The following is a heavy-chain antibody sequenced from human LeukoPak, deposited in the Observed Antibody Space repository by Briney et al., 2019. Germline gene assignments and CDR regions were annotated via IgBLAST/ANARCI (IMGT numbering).Heavy chain of an antibody. J-gene: IGHJ4*02. CDR3: ARRCNYYDSSGYYSPYYFDY. CDR1: GGSISSGGYY. V-gene: IGHV4-31*03. CDR2: IYYSGST. D-gene: IGHD3-22*01. Sequence: SETLSLTCTVSGGSISSGGYYWSWIRQHPGKGLEWIGYIYYSGSTYYNPSLKCRVTISVDTSKNQFSLKLSSVTAADTAVYYCARRCNYYDSSGYYSPYYFDYWGQGTLVTVSS.